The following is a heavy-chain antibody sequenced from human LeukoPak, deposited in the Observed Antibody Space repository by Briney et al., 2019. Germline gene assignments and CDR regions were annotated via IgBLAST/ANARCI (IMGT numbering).Heavy chain of an antibody. CDR1: GGSFSGYY. D-gene: IGHD5-18*01. V-gene: IGHV4-34*01. CDR3: ARGSNGYSYGRY. Sequence: SETLSLTCAVYGGSFSGYYWSWIRQPPGKGPEWIGEINHSGSTNYNPSLKSRVTISVDTSKNQFSLKLSSVTAADTAVYYCARGSNGYSYGRYWGQGTLVTVSS. J-gene: IGHJ4*02. CDR2: INHSGST.